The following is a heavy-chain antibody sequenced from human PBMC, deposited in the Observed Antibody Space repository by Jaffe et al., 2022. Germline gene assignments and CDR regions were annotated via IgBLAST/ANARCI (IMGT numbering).Heavy chain of an antibody. Sequence: QVQLVESGGGVVQPGRSLRLSCAASGFTFSSYGMHWVRQAPGKGLEWVAVISYDGSNKYYADSVKGRFTISRDNSKNTLYLQMNSLRAEDTAVYYCAKDYGSSWYPYYYMDVWGKGTTVTVSS. V-gene: IGHV3-30*18. J-gene: IGHJ6*03. D-gene: IGHD6-13*01. CDR1: GFTFSSYG. CDR2: ISYDGSNK. CDR3: AKDYGSSWYPYYYMDV.